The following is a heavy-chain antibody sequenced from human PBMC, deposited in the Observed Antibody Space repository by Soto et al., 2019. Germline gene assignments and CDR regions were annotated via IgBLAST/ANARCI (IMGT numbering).Heavy chain of an antibody. J-gene: IGHJ4*02. CDR3: ARQSLYCSSTSCPTPPYYFDY. CDR1: GGSISSSSYY. D-gene: IGHD2-2*01. V-gene: IGHV4-39*01. CDR2: IYYSGST. Sequence: SETLSLTCTVSGGSISSSSYYWGWIRQPPGKGLEWIGSIYYSGSTYYNPSLKSRVTISVDTSKNQFSLKLSSVTAADTAVYYCARQSLYCSSTSCPTPPYYFDYWGQGTLVTVSS.